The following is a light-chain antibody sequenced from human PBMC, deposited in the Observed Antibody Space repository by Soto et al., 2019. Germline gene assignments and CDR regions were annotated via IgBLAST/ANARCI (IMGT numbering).Light chain of an antibody. V-gene: IGLV1-44*01. CDR1: SSNIGSNT. CDR3: AAWDDSLSYV. J-gene: IGLJ1*01. Sequence: QSVLTQPPSASGTPGQRVTFSCSGSSSNIGSNTVNWYQQLPGTAPKLLIYSNNQRPSGVPDRFSGSKSGTSASLAISGLQSEDEADYYCAAWDDSLSYVFGTGTKVTVL. CDR2: SNN.